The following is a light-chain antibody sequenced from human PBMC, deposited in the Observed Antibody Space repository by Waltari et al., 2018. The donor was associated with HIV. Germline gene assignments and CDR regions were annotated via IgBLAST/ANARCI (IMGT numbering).Light chain of an antibody. V-gene: IGLV2-23*02. J-gene: IGLJ3*02. CDR1: GSDIGNYNL. CDR3: SSYAGSSTLWV. Sequence: QSALTQPASVSDSPGQSITISCTRPGSDIGNYNLVSWYQQYPGKAPKLIIDEVNKRPSGVSSRFSGSKSGNTASLTVSGLQAEDEADYYCSSYAGSSTLWVFGGGTQLTVL. CDR2: EVN.